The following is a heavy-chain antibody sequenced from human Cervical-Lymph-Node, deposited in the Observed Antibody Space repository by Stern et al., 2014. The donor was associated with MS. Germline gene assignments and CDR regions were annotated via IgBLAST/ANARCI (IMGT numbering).Heavy chain of an antibody. CDR2: ISAYNGNT. V-gene: IGHV1-18*01. CDR1: GYTFTSYG. J-gene: IGHJ6*02. Sequence: VQLVQSGAEVKKPGASVKVSCKASGYTFTSYGISWVRQAPGQGLEWMGWISAYNGNTNYAQKLQGRVTMTTDTSTSTAYMELRSLRSDDTAVYYCARDCQPYWNYASNYYGMDVWGQGNTVTVSS. D-gene: IGHD1-7*01. CDR3: ARDCQPYWNYASNYYGMDV.